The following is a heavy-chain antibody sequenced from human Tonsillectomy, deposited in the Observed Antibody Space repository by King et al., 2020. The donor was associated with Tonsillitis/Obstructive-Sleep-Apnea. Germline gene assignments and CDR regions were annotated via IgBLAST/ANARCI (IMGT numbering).Heavy chain of an antibody. CDR3: ARAPGGDCSSTSCYSLGYCSGGSCPGAFDI. J-gene: IGHJ3*02. CDR1: GFTFSTYA. D-gene: IGHD2-15*01. V-gene: IGHV3-30*01. Sequence: VQLVESGGGVVQPGRSLRLSCAASGFTFSTYAMHWVRQAPGKGLEWVAVISYDGSNKYYADSVKGRFTISRDNSKNTLYLQMNSLGAEDTAVYYWARAPGGDCSSTSCYSLGYCSGGSCPGAFDIWGQGTMVTVSS. CDR2: ISYDGSNK.